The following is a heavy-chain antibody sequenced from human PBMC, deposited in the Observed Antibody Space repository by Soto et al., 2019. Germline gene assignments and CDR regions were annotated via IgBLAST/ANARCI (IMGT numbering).Heavy chain of an antibody. Sequence: GGSLRLSCAASGFTFSSYGMHWVRQPPARGLEWVAVITYDGSKKYSADSAKRRFTTSRDNAKHQLYLKMNRLRAEDTAVYYCAKEGGDTAMGTGTRDGMDVWGQGNTVTGAS. CDR2: ITYDGSKK. D-gene: IGHD5-18*01. CDR3: AKEGGDTAMGTGTRDGMDV. J-gene: IGHJ6*01. V-gene: IGHV3-30*18. CDR1: GFTFSSYG.